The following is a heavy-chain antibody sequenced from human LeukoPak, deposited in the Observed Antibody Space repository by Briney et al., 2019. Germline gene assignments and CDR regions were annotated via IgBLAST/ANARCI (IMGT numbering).Heavy chain of an antibody. V-gene: IGHV3-21*01. CDR1: GFTFSGYS. D-gene: IGHD3-22*01. Sequence: GGSLRLSCTASGFTFSGYSMSWIRQAPGKGLEWVSSFGTRSTSIYHAGSVKGRFAISRDNAKNSLYLQMNSLRAEDTALYYCAREVSEGFGFWGQGTLVTVSS. J-gene: IGHJ4*02. CDR2: FGTRSTSI. CDR3: AREVSEGFGF.